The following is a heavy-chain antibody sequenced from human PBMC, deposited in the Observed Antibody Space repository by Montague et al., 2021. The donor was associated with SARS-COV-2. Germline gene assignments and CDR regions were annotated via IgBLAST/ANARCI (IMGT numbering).Heavy chain of an antibody. CDR1: GGSISTYY. CDR3: ARGPFWSAAPDY. D-gene: IGHD3-3*01. J-gene: IGHJ4*02. Sequence: SETLSLTCTLSGGSISTYYWNWIRQPPGKGLEWIGYIYYSGNTYYNPSLKSRATTSVETSKNQFSLSLTSVTAADTAVYYCARGPFWSAAPDYWGQGILVTVPS. CDR2: IYYSGNT. V-gene: IGHV4-59*01.